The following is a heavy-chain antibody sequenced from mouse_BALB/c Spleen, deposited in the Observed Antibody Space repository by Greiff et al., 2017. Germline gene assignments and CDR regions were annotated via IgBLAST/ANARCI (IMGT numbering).Heavy chain of an antibody. D-gene: IGHD1-1*01. CDR1: GFSLSRYS. V-gene: IGHV2-6-4*01. Sequence: VKLQESGPGLVAPSQSLSITCTVSGFSLSRYSVHWVRQPPGKGLEWLGMIWGGGSTDYNSALKSRLSISKDNSKSQVFLKMNSLQTDDTAMYYCLTTVVATGAMDYWGQGTSVTVSS. CDR2: IWGGGST. CDR3: LTTVVATGAMDY. J-gene: IGHJ4*01.